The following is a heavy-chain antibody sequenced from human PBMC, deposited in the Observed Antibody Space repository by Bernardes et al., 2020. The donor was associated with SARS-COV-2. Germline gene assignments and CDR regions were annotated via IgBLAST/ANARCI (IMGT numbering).Heavy chain of an antibody. J-gene: IGHJ4*02. CDR1: GGSISSYY. CDR3: ARGFDY. CDR2: IYYSGST. V-gene: IGHV4-59*01. Sequence: SATLSLTCTVSGGSISSYYWSWIRQPPGKGLEWIGYIYYSGSTNYNPSLKSRVTISVDTSKNQFSLKLSSVTAADTAVYYCARGFDYWGQGTLVTVSS.